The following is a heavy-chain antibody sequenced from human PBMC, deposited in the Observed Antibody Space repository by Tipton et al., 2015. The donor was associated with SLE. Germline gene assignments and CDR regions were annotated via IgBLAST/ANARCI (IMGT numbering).Heavy chain of an antibody. CDR2: LSFGGIT. V-gene: IGHV4-59*11. Sequence: TLSLTCTVSGVSISSHYWSWIRQSPGKGLEWIGYLSFGGITNYNPSLESRVTISVDTSKNQFSLKLSSVSAADTAVYFCAYLTGGGPIDYWGQGTLVTVSS. J-gene: IGHJ4*02. CDR1: GVSISSHY. CDR3: AYLTGGGPIDY. D-gene: IGHD1-14*01.